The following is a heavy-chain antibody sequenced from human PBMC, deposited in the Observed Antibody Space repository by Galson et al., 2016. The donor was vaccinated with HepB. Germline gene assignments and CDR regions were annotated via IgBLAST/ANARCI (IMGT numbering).Heavy chain of an antibody. CDR1: GDSITPNW. CDR3: ARHVAVSGTRGFDS. J-gene: IGHJ4*01. V-gene: IGHV4/OR15-8*02. D-gene: IGHD3-3*01. Sequence: SETLSLTCVVPGDSITPNWWSWVRQPPGKGLDWIGEIHHSGTTYFNPSLNSRITISLDKSRNQLSLLLTSVTAADAAVYYCARHVAVSGTRGFDSWGQGILVTVSS. CDR2: IHHSGTT.